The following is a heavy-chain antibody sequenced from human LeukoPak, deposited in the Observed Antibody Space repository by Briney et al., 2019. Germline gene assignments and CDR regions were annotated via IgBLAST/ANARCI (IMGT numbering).Heavy chain of an antibody. Sequence: SETLSLTCAVSGYSISSGYYWGWIRQPPGKGLEWIGSIYHSGSTYYNPSLKSRVTMSVDTSKNQSSLKLSSVTAADTAVYYCARRSTTVTTIDYWGQGTLVTVSS. D-gene: IGHD4-17*01. J-gene: IGHJ4*02. V-gene: IGHV4-38-2*01. CDR3: ARRSTTVTTIDY. CDR1: GYSISSGYY. CDR2: IYHSGST.